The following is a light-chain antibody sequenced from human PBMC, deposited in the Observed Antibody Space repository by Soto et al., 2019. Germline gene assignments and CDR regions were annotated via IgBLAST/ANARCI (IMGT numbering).Light chain of an antibody. CDR2: YAS. J-gene: IGKJ1*01. CDR3: QQYNRSPWT. V-gene: IGKV1-5*01. Sequence: DIQMTQSPSTLSASVGDRVTITCRASQSISNLLAWYQQKPGKAPKLLIYYASSLASGVPTRFSGSGSGTEYTLTISSLQPVDFATYYCQQYNRSPWTFGQGTKVEIK. CDR1: QSISNL.